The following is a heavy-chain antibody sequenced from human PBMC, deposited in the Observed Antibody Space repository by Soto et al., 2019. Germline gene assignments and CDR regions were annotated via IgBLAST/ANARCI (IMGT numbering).Heavy chain of an antibody. CDR1: GGSISSYY. Sequence: SETLSLTCTVSGGSISSYYWSWIRQPPGKGLEWIGYIYYSGSTNYNPSLKSRVTISVDTSKNQFSLKLSSVTAADTAVYYCARRYSSSSDAFDIWGQGTMVTVSS. V-gene: IGHV4-59*01. J-gene: IGHJ3*02. D-gene: IGHD6-13*01. CDR2: IYYSGST. CDR3: ARRYSSSSDAFDI.